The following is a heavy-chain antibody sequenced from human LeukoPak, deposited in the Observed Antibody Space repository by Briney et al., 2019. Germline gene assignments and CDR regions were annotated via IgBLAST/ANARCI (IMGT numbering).Heavy chain of an antibody. CDR2: FDPEDGET. J-gene: IGHJ5*02. D-gene: IGHD3-10*01. CDR1: GYTLTESS. CDR3: ATIAIRITMVRGVIITPPNWFDP. Sequence: ASVKVSCKVSGYTLTESSMRWVRQAPGKGLEWMGGFDPEDGETIYAQKFQGRVTMTEDTSTDTAYMELSSLRSEDTAVYYCATIAIRITMVRGVIITPPNWFDPWGQGTLVTVSS. V-gene: IGHV1-24*01.